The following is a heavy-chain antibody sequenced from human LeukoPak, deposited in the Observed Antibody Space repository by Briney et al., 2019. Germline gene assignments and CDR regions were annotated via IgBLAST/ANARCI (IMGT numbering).Heavy chain of an antibody. CDR1: GGSIGSSSYY. J-gene: IGHJ4*02. D-gene: IGHD3-22*01. Sequence: PSETLSLTCTVSGGSIGSSSYYWGWIRQPPEKGLEWIGSLDYSGSTYLNPSLKSRVTISGDTSKNQFSLKLSSVTAADTAVYYCARQIYDSSGYWDYWGQGTLVTVSS. V-gene: IGHV4-39*01. CDR2: LDYSGST. CDR3: ARQIYDSSGYWDY.